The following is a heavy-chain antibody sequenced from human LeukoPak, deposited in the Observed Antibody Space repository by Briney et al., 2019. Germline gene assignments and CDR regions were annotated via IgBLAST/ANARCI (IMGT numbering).Heavy chain of an antibody. Sequence: XXXTXSGGSISSYYXSWIRQPPGKGLXWIGYIHYSGSTNYNSSLKSRVTISVDTSKTQFSLKLSSVTAADTAVYYCARDGGGSYVPTDAFDIWGQGTMVTVSS. J-gene: IGHJ3*02. CDR1: GGSISSYY. V-gene: IGHV4-59*12. CDR2: IHYSGST. CDR3: ARDGGGSYVPTDAFDI. D-gene: IGHD1-26*01.